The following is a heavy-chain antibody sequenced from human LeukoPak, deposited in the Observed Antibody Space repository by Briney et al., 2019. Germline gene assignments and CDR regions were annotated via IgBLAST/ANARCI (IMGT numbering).Heavy chain of an antibody. CDR3: ASGIAVAGVRPLDYFDY. CDR1: GGSISSYY. V-gene: IGHV4-4*07. CDR2: IYTSGST. J-gene: IGHJ4*02. Sequence: SETLSLTCTVSGGSISSYYWSWIRQPAGKGLEWIGRIYTSGSTNYNPSLKSRVTMSVDTSKNQFSLKLSSVIAADTAVYYCASGIAVAGVRPLDYFDYWGQGTLVTVSS. D-gene: IGHD6-19*01.